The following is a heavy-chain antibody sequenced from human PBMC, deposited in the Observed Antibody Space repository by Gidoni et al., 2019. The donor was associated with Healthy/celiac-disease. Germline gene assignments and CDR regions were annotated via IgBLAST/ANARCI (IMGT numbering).Heavy chain of an antibody. J-gene: IGHJ4*02. CDR3: AREGSNCSGGSCYHSDERYFDY. V-gene: IGHV4-4*02. CDR1: VGSISSSNW. CDR2: IYHSGST. D-gene: IGHD2-15*01. Sequence: QVQLQESGPGLVKPSGTLSLTCAVSVGSISSSNWWSWVRQPPGKGLEWIGEIYHSGSTNYNPSLKSRVTISVDKSKNQFSLKLSSVTAADTAVYYCAREGSNCSGGSCYHSDERYFDYWGQGTLVTVSS.